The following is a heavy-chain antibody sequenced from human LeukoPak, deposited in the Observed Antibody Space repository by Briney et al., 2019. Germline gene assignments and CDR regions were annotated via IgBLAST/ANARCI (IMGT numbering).Heavy chain of an antibody. CDR1: GDSVSSNSAA. V-gene: IGHV6-1*01. D-gene: IGHD5-12*01. CDR3: ARELIVATYYYYYYMDV. Sequence: SQTLSLTCAISGDSVSSNSAAWNWIRQSPSRGLEWLGRTYYRSKWYNDYAVSVKSRITINPDTSKNQFSLQLNSVTPEDTAVYYCARELIVATYYYYYYMDVWGKGTTVTVSS. CDR2: TYYRSKWYN. J-gene: IGHJ6*03.